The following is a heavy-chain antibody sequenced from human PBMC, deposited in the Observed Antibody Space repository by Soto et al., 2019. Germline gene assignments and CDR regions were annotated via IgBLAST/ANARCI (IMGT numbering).Heavy chain of an antibody. Sequence: GGSLRLSCAASGFTFSSYSMNWVRQAPGKGLEWVSSISSSSSYIYYTDSVKGRFTISRDNAKNSLYLQMNSLRAEDTAVYYCARDLGDIVVVTAIGYYYYGMDVWGQGTTVNVSS. J-gene: IGHJ6*02. CDR1: GFTFSSYS. V-gene: IGHV3-21*01. D-gene: IGHD2-21*02. CDR3: ARDLGDIVVVTAIGYYYYGMDV. CDR2: ISSSSSYI.